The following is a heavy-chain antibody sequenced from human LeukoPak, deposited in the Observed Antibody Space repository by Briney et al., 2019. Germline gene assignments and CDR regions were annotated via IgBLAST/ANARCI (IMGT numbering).Heavy chain of an antibody. CDR1: GYTFTDYE. CDR2: TNPSSRNR. J-gene: IGHJ4*02. V-gene: IGHV1-8*01. D-gene: IGHD5-18*01. Sequence: ASMTVSFKSSGYTFTDYEINWVRQASGQGGEWMGWTNPSSRNRAYAPKFEGRVTMTTDTSTSTAYMELRSLTSEDTAVYYCARNPSRSDTYFDLWGQGTLVTVSS. CDR3: ARNPSRSDTYFDL.